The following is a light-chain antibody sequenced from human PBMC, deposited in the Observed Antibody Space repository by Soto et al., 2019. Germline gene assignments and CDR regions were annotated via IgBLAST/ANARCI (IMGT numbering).Light chain of an antibody. CDR1: SSDVGGYNY. CDR3: SSYTSRSTLGV. J-gene: IGLJ1*01. V-gene: IGLV2-14*01. CDR2: EVT. Sequence: QSALTQPASVSGSPGQSITISCTGTSSDVGGYNYVSWYQQHPGKAPQLMIYEVTNRPSGVSNRFSGSKSGNTASLTISGLQAEDEADYYCSSYTSRSTLGVFGSGTKPTVL.